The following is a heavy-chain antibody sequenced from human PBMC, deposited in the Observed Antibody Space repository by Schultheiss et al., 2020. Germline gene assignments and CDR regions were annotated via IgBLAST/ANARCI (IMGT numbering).Heavy chain of an antibody. CDR3: VKDWGLKYASGSSYFDY. V-gene: IGHV3-30*02. CDR2: IWYDGSNK. J-gene: IGHJ4*02. Sequence: GESLKISCAASGFTFSSYAMHWVRQAPGKGLEWVAVIWYDGSNKYYADSVKGRFTISRDNSKNTLYLQMNSLRAEDTAVYHCVKDWGLKYASGSSYFDYWGQGTLVTVSS. D-gene: IGHD3-10*01. CDR1: GFTFSSYA.